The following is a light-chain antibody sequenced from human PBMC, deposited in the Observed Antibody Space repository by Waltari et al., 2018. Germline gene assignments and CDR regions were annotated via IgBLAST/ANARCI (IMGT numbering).Light chain of an antibody. J-gene: IGKJ4*01. CDR2: AAS. V-gene: IGKV1-9*01. CDR3: QQLNSYPVT. Sequence: IQLNQSPSSLSASVGDRVTITCRASQGISSYLAWYQQKPGQAPKLLIYAASTLQSGVPSRFSGSGSGTDFTLTISSLQPEDFATYYCQQLNSYPVTFGGGTKVEIK. CDR1: QGISSY.